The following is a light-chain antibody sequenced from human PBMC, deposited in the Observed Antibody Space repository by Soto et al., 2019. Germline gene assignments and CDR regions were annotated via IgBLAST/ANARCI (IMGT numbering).Light chain of an antibody. J-gene: IGKJ4*01. V-gene: IGKV3D-15*01. Sequence: EIVLTQSPGTLSLSPGERTTLSCRASQSISRYLAWYQQKPGQAPRLLIHDSSDRATGIPARFSGSRSGAEFTLTINSLQSEDFAVYYCQPYNNWPLTFGGGTKV. CDR3: QPYNNWPLT. CDR2: DSS. CDR1: QSISRY.